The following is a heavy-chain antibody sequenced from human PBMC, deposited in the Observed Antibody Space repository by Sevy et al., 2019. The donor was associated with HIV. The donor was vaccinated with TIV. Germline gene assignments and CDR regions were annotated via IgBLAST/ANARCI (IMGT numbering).Heavy chain of an antibody. D-gene: IGHD1-1*01. CDR1: GFTFGDYA. V-gene: IGHV3-49*03. Sequence: GGSLRLSCTASGFTFGDYAMSWFRQAPGKGLEWVGFIRSKAYGGTTEYAASVKGRFTISRDDSKSIAYLQMNSLKTEDTAVYYCTRDRAQRYYYYMDVWGKGTTVTVSS. J-gene: IGHJ6*03. CDR2: IRSKAYGGTT. CDR3: TRDRAQRYYYYMDV.